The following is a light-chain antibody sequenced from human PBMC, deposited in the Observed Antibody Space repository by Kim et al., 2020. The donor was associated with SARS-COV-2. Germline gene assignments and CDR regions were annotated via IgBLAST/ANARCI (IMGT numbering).Light chain of an antibody. J-gene: IGKJ1*01. Sequence: EIVLTQSPGTLSLSPGERATLSCRASQSVSSSYLAWYQQKPGQAPRLLIYGASTRATGVPDRFSGSRSGTDFTLTISRLEPEGFAVYYCQQYGSSPRTFGQGTKVDIK. CDR2: GAS. V-gene: IGKV3-20*01. CDR3: QQYGSSPRT. CDR1: QSVSSSY.